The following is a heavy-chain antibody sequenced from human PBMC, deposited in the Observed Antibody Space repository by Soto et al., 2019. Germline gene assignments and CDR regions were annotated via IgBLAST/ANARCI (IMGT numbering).Heavy chain of an antibody. CDR3: ARLYSRGCHRSYSDS. Sequence: ASVKVSCKASGYTFTRFGISWVRQAPGQGLEWMGWISAFNGATNYAQKFQDRITMTKETPTSTAYMELRSLRSDDTAVYYCARLYSRGCHRSYSDSWGQVTLVPVSS. D-gene: IGHD6-19*01. CDR1: GYTFTRFG. V-gene: IGHV1-18*01. CDR2: ISAFNGAT. J-gene: IGHJ4*02.